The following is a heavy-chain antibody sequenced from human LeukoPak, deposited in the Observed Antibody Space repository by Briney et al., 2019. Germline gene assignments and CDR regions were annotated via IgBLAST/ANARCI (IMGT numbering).Heavy chain of an antibody. D-gene: IGHD2-21*01. CDR2: INEDGSTI. CDR3: ARDLVLVWTPGDDFDY. V-gene: IGHV3-74*01. J-gene: IGHJ4*02. CDR1: GFTFSKYW. Sequence: PGGSLRLSCAASGFTFSKYWMHWVRQAPGKGLAWVSRINEDGSTISYADSVKGRFTISRDNAKSTLYLQMNGLRAEDTGVYYCARDLVLVWTPGDDFDYWGQGTLVTVSS.